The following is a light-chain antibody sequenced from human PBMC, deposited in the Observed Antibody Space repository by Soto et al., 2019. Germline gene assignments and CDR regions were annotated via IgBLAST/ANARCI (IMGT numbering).Light chain of an antibody. J-gene: IGLJ2*01. CDR3: SSYAGSSVV. CDR2: EVS. Sequence: QSALTQPPSASGSPGQSVTISCTGTSSDVGGYNYVSWYQQHPGKAPKLMIYEVSNRPSGVPDRFSGSKSGNAASLTVSGLQAEYEADYYCSSYAGSSVVFGGGTKVTVL. CDR1: SSDVGGYNY. V-gene: IGLV2-8*01.